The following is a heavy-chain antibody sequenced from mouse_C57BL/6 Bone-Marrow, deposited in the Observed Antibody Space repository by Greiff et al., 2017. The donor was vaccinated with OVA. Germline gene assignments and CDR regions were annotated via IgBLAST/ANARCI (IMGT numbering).Heavy chain of an antibody. V-gene: IGHV5-4*01. CDR1: GFTFSSYA. CDR2: ISDGGSYT. CDR3: ARGEDWYFDV. Sequence: EVHLVESGGGLVKPGGSLKLSCAASGFTFSSYAMSWVRQTPEKRLEWVATISDGGSYTYYTDNVKGRFTISRDNAKNNLYLQMSHLKSEDTAMYYCARGEDWYFDVWGTGTTVTVSS. J-gene: IGHJ1*03.